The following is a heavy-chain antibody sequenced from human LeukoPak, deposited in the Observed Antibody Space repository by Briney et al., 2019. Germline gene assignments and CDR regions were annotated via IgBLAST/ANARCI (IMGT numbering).Heavy chain of an antibody. CDR1: GASISSSTYY. CDR3: ARGYNNNWSDY. J-gene: IGHJ4*02. Sequence: SETLSLTCTVSGASISSSTYYWGWIRQPPGKGLEWIGSFSYSGSTYYNPSLKSRVTISVDTSKNQFSLKLSSVTAADTAVYYCARGYNNNWSDYWGQGTLVTVSS. CDR2: FSYSGST. V-gene: IGHV4-39*01. D-gene: IGHD1-1*01.